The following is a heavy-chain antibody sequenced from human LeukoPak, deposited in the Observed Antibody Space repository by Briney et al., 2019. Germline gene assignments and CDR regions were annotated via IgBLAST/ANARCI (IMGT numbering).Heavy chain of an antibody. CDR1: GGSIGSSSFS. V-gene: IGHV4-39*07. CDR3: ARYFDYIYGMDV. D-gene: IGHD3-9*01. J-gene: IGHJ6*02. CDR2: VSYSGST. Sequence: SEILPLTCTVSGGSIGSSSFSWAWIRQPPGKGLEWIGSVSYSGSTYYSPSLKSRVTISADTSKNQFSLKVTSVTAADTAVYYCARYFDYIYGMDVWGQGTTVTVSS.